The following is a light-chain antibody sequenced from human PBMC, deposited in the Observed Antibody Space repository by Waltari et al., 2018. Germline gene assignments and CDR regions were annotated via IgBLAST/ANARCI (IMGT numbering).Light chain of an antibody. Sequence: QSALTQPASVSGSPGQSITISCTGVSSDVGGYNYVSWYQQYPGKAPKLMVYDVTKRPSGVSNRFSCAKSGNTASLTISGLQAEDEADYYCCSYAGSSTYVFGTGTKVTLL. CDR1: SSDVGGYNY. J-gene: IGLJ1*01. CDR3: CSYAGSSTYV. CDR2: DVT. V-gene: IGLV2-23*02.